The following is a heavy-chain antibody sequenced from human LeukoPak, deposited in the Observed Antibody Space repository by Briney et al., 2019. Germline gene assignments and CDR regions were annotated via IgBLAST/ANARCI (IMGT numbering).Heavy chain of an antibody. V-gene: IGHV1-46*01. J-gene: IGHJ6*03. CDR1: GYTFTSYY. CDR3: AGDVATSPDSYYYMDV. Sequence: PAASVTVSCKASGYTFTSYYMHWARQAPGQGLEWMGIINPSGGSTSYAQKFKGRVTITRDISTSTVYMELNSLRSEDTAVYYCAGDVATSPDSYYYMDVWGKGTTVTVSS. D-gene: IGHD5-24*01. CDR2: INPSGGST.